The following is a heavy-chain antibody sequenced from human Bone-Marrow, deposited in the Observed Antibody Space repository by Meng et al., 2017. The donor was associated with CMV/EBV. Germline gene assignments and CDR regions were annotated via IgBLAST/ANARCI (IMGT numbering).Heavy chain of an antibody. Sequence: GESLKISCAASGFTFSTYSINWVRQAPGKGLEWVSSISSSSSYIYYADSVKGRFTISRDNAKNLVYLQMTSLRVDDTAVYFCARDWADGFDSWGQGTLVTVSS. CDR1: GFTFSTYS. CDR2: ISSSSSYI. D-gene: IGHD3-16*01. CDR3: ARDWADGFDS. V-gene: IGHV3-21*01. J-gene: IGHJ5*01.